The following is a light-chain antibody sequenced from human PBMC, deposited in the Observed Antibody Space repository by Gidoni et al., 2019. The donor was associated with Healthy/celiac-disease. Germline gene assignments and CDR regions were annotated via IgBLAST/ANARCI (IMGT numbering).Light chain of an antibody. J-gene: IGLJ2*01. V-gene: IGLV3-1*01. Sequence: SYELPHPPSVSVSPGQTASIPCTGDKLGDKYAGWYQKKPGQPPVLVINQDSKRPSGIPERFSGSNSGNTATLTISGTQAMDEADYYCQAWDSSTVVFGGGTKRTVL. CDR3: QAWDSSTVV. CDR2: QDS. CDR1: KLGDKY.